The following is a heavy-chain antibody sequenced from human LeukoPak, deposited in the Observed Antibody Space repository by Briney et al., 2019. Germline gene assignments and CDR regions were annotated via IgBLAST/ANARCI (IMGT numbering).Heavy chain of an antibody. V-gene: IGHV4-38-2*02. CDR3: ARERSSWYTQNYYYYMDV. D-gene: IGHD6-13*01. J-gene: IGHJ6*03. CDR2: IYHSGRT. CDR1: GYSISSGYY. Sequence: SETLSLTCTVSGYSISSGYYWGWIRQPPGKGLEWIGSIYHSGRTFYNPSLKSRVTISVDTSKNQFSLKLTSVTAADTAVYYCARERSSWYTQNYYYYMDVWGKGTTVTVSS.